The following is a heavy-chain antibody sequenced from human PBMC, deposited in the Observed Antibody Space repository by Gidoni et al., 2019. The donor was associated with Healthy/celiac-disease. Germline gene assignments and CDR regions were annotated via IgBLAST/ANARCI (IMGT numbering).Heavy chain of an antibody. CDR3: ARGRPYEGDVDIVATIGDYYYGMDV. J-gene: IGHJ6*02. Sequence: QVQLVQSGAEVKKPGAAVKVSCKASGYTFTGYYMPWVRQAPGQGLEWMGWINPNSGGTNYAQKFQGRVTMTRDTSISTAYMELSRLRSDDTAVYYCARGRPYEGDVDIVATIGDYYYGMDVWGQGTTVTVSS. D-gene: IGHD5-12*01. V-gene: IGHV1-2*02. CDR2: INPNSGGT. CDR1: GYTFTGYY.